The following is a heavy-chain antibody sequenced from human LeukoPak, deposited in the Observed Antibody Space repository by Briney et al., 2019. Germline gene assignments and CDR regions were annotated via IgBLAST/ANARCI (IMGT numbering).Heavy chain of an antibody. CDR3: ARDYAGDY. J-gene: IGHJ4*02. V-gene: IGHV3-23*01. D-gene: IGHD3-16*01. CDR2: ISGSGGTT. Sequence: PGGSLRLSCAASGFTFSTYAMSWVRQAPGKGLEWVSAISGSGGTTYYADSVKGRLTISRDSSKKTVYLQMNSLRAEDTAVYYCARDYAGDYWGQGTLVTVSS. CDR1: GFTFSTYA.